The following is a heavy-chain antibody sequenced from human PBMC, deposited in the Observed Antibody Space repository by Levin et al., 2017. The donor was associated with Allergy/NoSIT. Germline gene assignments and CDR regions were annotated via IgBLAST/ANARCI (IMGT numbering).Heavy chain of an antibody. CDR2: INPSGSYT. V-gene: IGHV1-46*01. CDR3: ARDSGYSGYAFEY. Sequence: GASVKVSCKASGYTFTSYYIHWVRQAPGQGLEWMGIINPSGSYTNYAQMFQGRVTMARDTSTSTVYVELSSLRSDDTAVYYCARDSGYSGYAFEYWGQGTLVTVSS. J-gene: IGHJ4*02. CDR1: GYTFTSYY. D-gene: IGHD5-12*01.